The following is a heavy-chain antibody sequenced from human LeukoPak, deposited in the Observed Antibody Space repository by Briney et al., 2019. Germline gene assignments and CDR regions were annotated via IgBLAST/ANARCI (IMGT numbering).Heavy chain of an antibody. D-gene: IGHD3-10*01. J-gene: IGHJ4*02. CDR3: ARGSRGLWFGTKPFDY. CDR2: IYYSGNT. V-gene: IGHV4-39*07. Sequence: SETLSLTCTVSDGSISSNSYYWGWIRQPPGKGLEWIANIYYSGNTYYNPSLKSRVTISVDTSKNQFSLKLSSVTAADTAVYYCARGSRGLWFGTKPFDYWGQGTLVTVSS. CDR1: DGSISSNSYY.